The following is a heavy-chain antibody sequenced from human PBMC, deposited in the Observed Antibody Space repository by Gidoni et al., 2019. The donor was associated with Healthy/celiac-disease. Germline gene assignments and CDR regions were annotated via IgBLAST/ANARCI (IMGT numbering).Heavy chain of an antibody. J-gene: IGHJ4*02. CDR3: ARDYRGGAGIPLSAY. V-gene: IGHV3-30*04. CDR1: GFTFSSYA. D-gene: IGHD3-10*01. Sequence: QVQLVASGGGVVQPGRSLRLSCAASGFTFSSYAMHWVRQAPGKGLEWVAVISYDGSNKYYADSVKGRFTISRDNSKNTLYLQMNSLRAEDTAVYYCARDYRGGAGIPLSAYWGQGTLVTVSS. CDR2: ISYDGSNK.